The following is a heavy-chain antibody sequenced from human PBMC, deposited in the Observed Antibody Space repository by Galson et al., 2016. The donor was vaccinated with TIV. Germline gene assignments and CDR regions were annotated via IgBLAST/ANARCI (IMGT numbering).Heavy chain of an antibody. J-gene: IGHJ3*02. CDR1: GYTFTSHT. Sequence: SVKVSCKASGYTFTSHTMHWVRQAPGQRLEWMGWINVGNGNTKNVQKFKGRVTITSDTSARIAYMELSTLTSEDTAMYYCARDRLGAKRAFDIWGQGTLVTVSS. CDR2: INVGNGNT. V-gene: IGHV1-3*01. CDR3: ARDRLGAKRAFDI. D-gene: IGHD3-16*01.